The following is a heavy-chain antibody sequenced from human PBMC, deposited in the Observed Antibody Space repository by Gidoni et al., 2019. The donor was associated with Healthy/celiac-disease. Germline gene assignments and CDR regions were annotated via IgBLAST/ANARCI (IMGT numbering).Heavy chain of an antibody. CDR3: ARDRWLLGSYYYYGMDV. Sequence: EVQLVESGGGLFQPGGSLRLSCSASGFTVSSNSISRVRQAPGKGLDWVSVIYSGGRTYYADSVKVRFTISRDNSKNTLYLQMNSLRAEDTAVYYCARDRWLLGSYYYYGMDVWGQGTTVTVSS. CDR2: IYSGGRT. D-gene: IGHD5-18*01. J-gene: IGHJ6*02. V-gene: IGHV3-66*01. CDR1: GFTVSSNS.